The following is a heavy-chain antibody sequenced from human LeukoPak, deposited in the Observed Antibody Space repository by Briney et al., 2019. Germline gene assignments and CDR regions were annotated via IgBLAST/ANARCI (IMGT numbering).Heavy chain of an antibody. J-gene: IGHJ4*02. V-gene: IGHV3-64D*06. CDR3: VKGGESWGSGRFFDY. CDR1: GFPFSRHG. CDR2: ISNNGGST. Sequence: PGGSLRLSWSASGFPFSRHGMHWVRQAPGQGLEYVSAISNNGGSTYYADSVKGRFTISRDNSKNTLYLQMSSLRAEDTAVYYCVKGGESWGSGRFFDYWGQGTLVTVSS. D-gene: IGHD7-27*01.